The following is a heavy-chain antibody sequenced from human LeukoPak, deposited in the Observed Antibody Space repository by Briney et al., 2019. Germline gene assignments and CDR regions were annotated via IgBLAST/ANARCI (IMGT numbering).Heavy chain of an antibody. V-gene: IGHV3-30-3*01. CDR1: GFTFSSYA. J-gene: IGHJ6*03. CDR3: ARDTGSRYYYYMDV. D-gene: IGHD4-17*01. Sequence: GGSLRLSCAASGFTFSSYAMHWVRQAPGKGLEWVAVISYDGSNKYYADSVKGRFTISRDNSKNTLYLQMNSLRAEDTAVYYCARDTGSRYYYYMDVWGKGTTVTVSS. CDR2: ISYDGSNK.